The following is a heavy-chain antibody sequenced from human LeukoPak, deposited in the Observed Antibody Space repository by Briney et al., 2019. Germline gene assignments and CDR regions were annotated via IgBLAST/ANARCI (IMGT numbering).Heavy chain of an antibody. Sequence: GGSLRLSCAASGFSFSNYWMTWLRQAPGKGLEWVANIRGDESRKYYLDSVTGRFTISRDNAKNSLYLQMNSLRAEDTAVYYCASGGSGDWTLGGQGTLVTVSS. D-gene: IGHD2-21*02. J-gene: IGHJ4*02. CDR2: IRGDESRK. V-gene: IGHV3-7*01. CDR3: ASGGSGDWTL. CDR1: GFSFSNYW.